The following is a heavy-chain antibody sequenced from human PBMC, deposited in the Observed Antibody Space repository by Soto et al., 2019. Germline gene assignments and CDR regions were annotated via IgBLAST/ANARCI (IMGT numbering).Heavy chain of an antibody. CDR1: GGSISSYY. J-gene: IGHJ4*02. V-gene: IGHV4-59*01. CDR3: ARASAPLYSCRWYYLDY. Sequence: QVQLQESGPGLVKPSETLSLTCTVSGGSISSYYWSWIRQPPGKGLEWIGYIYYSGSTNYNPSLKCRVIISVDTYQIQCSLKLSYATAAVTAMYYYARASAPLYSCRWYYLDYWGQGTLVTVSS. D-gene: IGHD6-13*01. CDR2: IYYSGST.